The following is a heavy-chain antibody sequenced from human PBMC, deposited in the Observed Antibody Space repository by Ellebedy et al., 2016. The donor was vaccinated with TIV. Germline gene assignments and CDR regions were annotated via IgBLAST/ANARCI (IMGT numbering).Heavy chain of an antibody. D-gene: IGHD3-16*01. CDR1: GFTFSNYD. CDR3: AHRPPYYGYAH. V-gene: IGHV3-23*01. J-gene: IGHJ4*02. CDR2: FGGSSGST. Sequence: GESLKISCAASGFTFSNYDMNWVRQAPGKGLQWVSLFGGSSGSTYYADSVKGRFIVSRDNSKNTMYLQMNNLRAGDTAVYYCAHRPPYYGYAHWGQGTPVTVSS.